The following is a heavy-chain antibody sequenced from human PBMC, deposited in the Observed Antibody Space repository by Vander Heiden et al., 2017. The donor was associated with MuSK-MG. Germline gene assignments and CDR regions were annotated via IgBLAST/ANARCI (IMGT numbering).Heavy chain of an antibody. CDR3: ASSSLRFYYYMDV. V-gene: IGHV3-7*01. CDR2: IKQDGSEK. CDR1: GFTFSSYW. J-gene: IGHJ6*03. D-gene: IGHD5-12*01. Sequence: EVQLVGSGGGLVQPGGSRRLSCAGPGFTFSSYWMSWVRQAAGKGLEWVANIKQDGSEKYYVDSVKGRFTISRDNAKNSLYLQMNSLRAEDTAVYYCASSSLRFYYYMDVWGKGTTVTVSS.